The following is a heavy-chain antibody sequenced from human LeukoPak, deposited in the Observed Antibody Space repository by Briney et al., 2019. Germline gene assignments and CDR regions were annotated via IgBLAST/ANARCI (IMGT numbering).Heavy chain of an antibody. V-gene: IGHV5-51*01. CDR1: GNSFSDYW. D-gene: IGHD4/OR15-4a*01. J-gene: IGHJ4*02. Sequence: GESLKISCKSSGNSFSDYWIGWVRQMPGKGLEWMGIIYPGDSDTRYNPSFQGQVTISADKSISTAYLQWSSLKASDTAMYYCARHELYHGAPRLDYWGQGTLVTVPS. CDR3: ARHELYHGAPRLDY. CDR2: IYPGDSDT.